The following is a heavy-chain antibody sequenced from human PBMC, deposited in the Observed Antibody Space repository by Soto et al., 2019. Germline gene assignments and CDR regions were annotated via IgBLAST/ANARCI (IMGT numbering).Heavy chain of an antibody. J-gene: IGHJ4*02. CDR1: GFTFSSYA. D-gene: IGHD3-16*02. V-gene: IGHV3-30*18. CDR3: AKALGELSPESYDY. Sequence: QVPLVESGGGVVQPGRSLRLSCAASGFTFSSYAMHWVRQAPGKGLEWVAVISYDGSDKYYADSVKGRFTISRDNSKNTLNLQMNSLRADDTAVYYCAKALGELSPESYDYWGQGTLFTVSS. CDR2: ISYDGSDK.